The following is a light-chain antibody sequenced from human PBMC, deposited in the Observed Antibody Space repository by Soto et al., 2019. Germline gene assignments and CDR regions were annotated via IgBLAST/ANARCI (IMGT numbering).Light chain of an antibody. CDR1: SSNLGAPYD. J-gene: IGLJ1*01. Sequence: QSVLTQPPSVSGATGQTVIISCSVSSSNLGAPYDVNWFRQLPGTVPRLFIYGNNNRPSGVPDRFSGSKSGTSASLAITGLQAEDEADYYCQSYDSSLSGYVFGTGTKVTVL. CDR2: GNN. V-gene: IGLV1-40*01. CDR3: QSYDSSLSGYV.